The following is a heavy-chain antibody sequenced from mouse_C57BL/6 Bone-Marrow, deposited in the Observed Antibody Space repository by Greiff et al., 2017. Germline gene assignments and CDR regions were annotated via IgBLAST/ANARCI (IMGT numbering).Heavy chain of an antibody. Sequence: QVQLKESGAELVRPGTSVKVSCKASGYAFTNYLIEWVKQRHGQGLEWIGVINPGSGGPNYNEKFKGKAPLTADKSSSTAYMQLSSLTSEDSSVYFCTRSRPAWFACWGQGTLVTVSA. V-gene: IGHV1-54*01. CDR1: GYAFTNYL. CDR2: INPGSGGP. J-gene: IGHJ3*01. CDR3: TRSRPAWFAC.